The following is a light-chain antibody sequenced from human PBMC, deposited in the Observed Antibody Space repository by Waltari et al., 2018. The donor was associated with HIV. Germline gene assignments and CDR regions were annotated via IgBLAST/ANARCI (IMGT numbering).Light chain of an antibody. V-gene: IGLV1-44*01. CDR3: ATWDDSLNGYV. J-gene: IGLJ1*01. CDR1: SSNIGSCN. Sequence: QSVLTQPPSASGTPGQRITISCSGGSSNIGSCNVNWYQQFAGTAPKLVIYSNNQTPSGFPDRFSGPKSGTSASLAISGLQSEDEAEYYCATWDDSLNGYVFGTGTKVTVL. CDR2: SNN.